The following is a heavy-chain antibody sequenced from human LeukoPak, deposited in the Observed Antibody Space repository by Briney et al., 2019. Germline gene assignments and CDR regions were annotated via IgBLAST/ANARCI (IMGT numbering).Heavy chain of an antibody. D-gene: IGHD6-19*01. Sequence: TLSLTCTVSGGSNSSGGYYWSWIRQPPGQGLEWIGYIYHSGSTYYNPSLKSRVTISVDRSKNQFSLKLSSVTAADTAVYYCARDGSSGWYFPYWGQGTLVTVSS. J-gene: IGHJ4*02. CDR3: ARDGSSGWYFPY. CDR1: GGSNSSGGYY. CDR2: IYHSGST. V-gene: IGHV4-30-2*01.